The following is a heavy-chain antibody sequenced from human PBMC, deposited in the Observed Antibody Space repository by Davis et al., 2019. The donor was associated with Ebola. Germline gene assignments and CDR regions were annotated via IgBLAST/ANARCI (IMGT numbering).Heavy chain of an antibody. CDR3: ARTRYDFWSGYQDY. Sequence: AASVKVSCRASGYTFTSYYMHWVRQAPGQGLEWMGIINPSGGSTSYAQKLQGRVTMTTDTSTSTAYMELRSLRSDDTAVYYCARTRYDFWSGYQDYWGQGTLVTVSS. CDR2: INPSGGST. CDR1: GYTFTSYY. J-gene: IGHJ4*02. V-gene: IGHV1-46*01. D-gene: IGHD3-3*01.